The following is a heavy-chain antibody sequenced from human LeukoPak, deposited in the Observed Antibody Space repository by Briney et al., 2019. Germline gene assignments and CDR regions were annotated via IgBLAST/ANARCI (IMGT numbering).Heavy chain of an antibody. D-gene: IGHD6-6*01. CDR1: GGSFSGYY. J-gene: IGHJ4*02. V-gene: IGHV4-34*01. CDR2: INHSGST. Sequence: SETLSLTCAVYGGSFSGYYWSWIRQPPGKGLEWIGEINHSGSTNYNPSLKSRVTISVDTSKNQFSLKLSSVTATDTAVYYCARPRIAARSPFDYWGQGTLVTVSS. CDR3: ARPRIAARSPFDY.